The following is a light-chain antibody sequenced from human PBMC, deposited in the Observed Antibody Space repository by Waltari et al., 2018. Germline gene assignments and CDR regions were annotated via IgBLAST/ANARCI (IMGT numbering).Light chain of an antibody. J-gene: IGLJ2*01. Sequence: QSALTQPASVSGSPGQSIPISCTGTSSDVGNNKRVSWYQQHPGKAPKLMIYAVSKRPSGVSDRFSGSKSGDMASLTISGLQPEDEAEYFCSSYAGSSKGVFGGGTKVTVL. CDR3: SSYAGSSKGV. CDR2: AVS. CDR1: SSDVGNNKR. V-gene: IGLV2-23*02.